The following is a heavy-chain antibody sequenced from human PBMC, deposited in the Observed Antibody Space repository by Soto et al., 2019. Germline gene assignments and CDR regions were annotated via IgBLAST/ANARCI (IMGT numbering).Heavy chain of an antibody. V-gene: IGHV3-43*01. CDR2: ISWDGGST. CDR3: AKDFSYGRYYYYGMDV. J-gene: IGHJ6*02. D-gene: IGHD1-26*01. CDR1: GFTFDDYT. Sequence: VGSLRLSCAASGFTFDDYTMHWVRQAPGKGLEWVSLISWDGGSTYYADSVKGRFTISRDNSKNSLYLQMNSLRTEDTALYYCAKDFSYGRYYYYGMDVWGQGTTVTVSS.